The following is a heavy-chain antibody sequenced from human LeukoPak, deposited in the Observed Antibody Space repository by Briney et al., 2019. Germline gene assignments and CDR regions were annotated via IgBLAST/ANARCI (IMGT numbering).Heavy chain of an antibody. Sequence: GGSLRLSCAASGFTFSSYGMHWVRQAPGKGLEWVALMSDDGGKKYYADSVKGRFTISRDNSKNTLYLQMNSLRAEDTALYYCAKDLDHDYDDYGLDYWGQGTLVTVSS. V-gene: IGHV3-30*18. D-gene: IGHD4-17*01. J-gene: IGHJ4*02. CDR1: GFTFSSYG. CDR3: AKDLDHDYDDYGLDY. CDR2: MSDDGGKK.